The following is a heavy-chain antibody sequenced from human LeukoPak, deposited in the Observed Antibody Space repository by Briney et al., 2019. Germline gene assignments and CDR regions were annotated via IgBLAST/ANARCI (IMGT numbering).Heavy chain of an antibody. V-gene: IGHV3-33*06. CDR3: AKGLSFAGRSAFDI. Sequence: GGSLRLSCAASGFTFSSYGMHWVRQAPGKGLEWVAVIWYDGSNKYYADSVKGRFTISRDNSKNTLYLQMNSLRAEDTAVYYCAKGLSFAGRSAFDIWGQGTMVTVSS. D-gene: IGHD3-10*01. CDR2: IWYDGSNK. J-gene: IGHJ3*02. CDR1: GFTFSSYG.